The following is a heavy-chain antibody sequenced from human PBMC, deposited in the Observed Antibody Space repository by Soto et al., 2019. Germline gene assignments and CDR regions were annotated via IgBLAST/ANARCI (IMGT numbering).Heavy chain of an antibody. J-gene: IGHJ5*02. D-gene: IGHD3-16*01. CDR3: ASGGNWFDP. CDR2: MYYNGNI. Sequence: SETLSLTCNVSGGSISNYYWTWVRQSPEKGLEWIGYMYYNGNIDYNPSLKSRVTISIDTSKNQFSLTLKSVTAADTAVYYCASGGNWFDPWGQGVLVTVSS. V-gene: IGHV4-59*01. CDR1: GGSISNYY.